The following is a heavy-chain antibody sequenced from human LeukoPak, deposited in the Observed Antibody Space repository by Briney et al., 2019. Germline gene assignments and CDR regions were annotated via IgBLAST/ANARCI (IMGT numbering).Heavy chain of an antibody. CDR3: ARGSGYSSSWYDY. V-gene: IGHV4-59*01. D-gene: IGHD6-13*01. CDR1: GGSISSYY. CDR2: IYYSGST. Sequence: PSETLSLTCTVSGGSISSYYWLWIRQPPGKGLEWIGYIYYSGSTNYNPSLKSRVTISVATSKNQFSLKLSSVTAADTAVYYCARGSGYSSSWYDYWGQGTLVTVSS. J-gene: IGHJ4*02.